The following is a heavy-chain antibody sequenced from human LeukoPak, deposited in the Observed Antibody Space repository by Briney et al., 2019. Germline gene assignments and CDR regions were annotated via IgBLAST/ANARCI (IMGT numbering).Heavy chain of an antibody. CDR1: GYSIHFGYY. J-gene: IGHJ4*02. Sequence: SETLSLTCTVSGYSIHFGYYWGWFRQPPGKGLEWVGSFHLGGSIHYNSSLQSRVRISIDTSKDQFSLELASATAADTAVYYCARENDDIRGSYRYWGQGTLVTVSS. CDR2: FHLGGSI. D-gene: IGHD3-16*02. CDR3: ARENDDIRGSYRY. V-gene: IGHV4-38-2*02.